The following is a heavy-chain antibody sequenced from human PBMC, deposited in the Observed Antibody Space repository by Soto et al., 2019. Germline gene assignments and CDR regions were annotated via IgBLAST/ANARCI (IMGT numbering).Heavy chain of an antibody. D-gene: IGHD2-2*01. V-gene: IGHV3-48*01. CDR3: AREGVSLTIVVVPAARKERRDPYGMDV. J-gene: IGHJ6*02. CDR1: GFTFSSYS. CDR2: ISSSSSTI. Sequence: GGSLRLSCAASGFTFSSYSMNWVRQAPGKGLEWVSYISSSSSTIYYADSVKGRFTISRDNAKNSLYLQMTSLRAEDTAVYYCAREGVSLTIVVVPAARKERRDPYGMDVWGQGTTVTVSS.